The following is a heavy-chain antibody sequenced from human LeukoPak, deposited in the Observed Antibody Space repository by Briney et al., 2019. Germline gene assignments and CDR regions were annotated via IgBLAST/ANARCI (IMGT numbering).Heavy chain of an antibody. J-gene: IGHJ3*02. Sequence: ASVKVSCKASGGTFSSYAISWVRQAPGQGLEWMGRIIPILGIANYAQKFQGRVTITADKSTSTAYMELSSLRSEDTAVYYCASRIQLWDHDAFDIWGQGTMVTVSS. V-gene: IGHV1-69*04. D-gene: IGHD5-18*01. CDR3: ASRIQLWDHDAFDI. CDR1: GGTFSSYA. CDR2: IIPILGIA.